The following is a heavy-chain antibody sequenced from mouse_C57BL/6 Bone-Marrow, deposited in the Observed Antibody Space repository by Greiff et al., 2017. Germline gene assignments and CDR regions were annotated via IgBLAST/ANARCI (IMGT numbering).Heavy chain of an antibody. CDR3: TKLGYYAMDY. D-gene: IGHD4-1*01. CDR1: GYTFTSYW. Sequence: VQLQQSGTVLARPGASVKMSCKTSGYTFTSYWMHLVKQRPGQGLEWIGAIYPGNSDTSYNQKFKGKAKLTAVTSASTAYMELRSLTNEDAAVYYCTKLGYYAMDYWGQGTSVTVSS. V-gene: IGHV1-5*01. CDR2: IYPGNSDT. J-gene: IGHJ4*01.